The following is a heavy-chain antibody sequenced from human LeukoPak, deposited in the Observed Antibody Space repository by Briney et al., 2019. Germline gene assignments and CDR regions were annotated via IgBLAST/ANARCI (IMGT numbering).Heavy chain of an antibody. D-gene: IGHD6-13*01. J-gene: IGHJ4*02. V-gene: IGHV3-23*01. CDR1: GFTFSSYE. CDR3: AKGSSSWYGGDFDY. CDR2: ISGSGGST. Sequence: GGSLRLSCAASGFTFSSYEMNWVRQAPGKGLEWVSAISGSGGSTYYADSVKGRFTISRDNSKNTLYLQMNSLRAEDTAVYYCAKGSSSWYGGDFDYWGQGTLVTVSS.